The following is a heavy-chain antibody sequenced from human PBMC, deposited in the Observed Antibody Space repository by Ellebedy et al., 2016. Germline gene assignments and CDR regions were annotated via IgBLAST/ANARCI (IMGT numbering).Heavy chain of an antibody. Sequence: GESLKISXAASGFIFNIAGMTWVRQAPRKVLEWVATIVFSGTATYYSDSLKGRFIVSRDNAKNSLFLQMNSLRVEDTAVYYCARDGSEWSRDYWGQGTLVTVSS. D-gene: IGHD3-3*01. V-gene: IGHV3-21*01. CDR2: IVFSGTAT. CDR1: GFIFNIAG. CDR3: ARDGSEWSRDY. J-gene: IGHJ4*02.